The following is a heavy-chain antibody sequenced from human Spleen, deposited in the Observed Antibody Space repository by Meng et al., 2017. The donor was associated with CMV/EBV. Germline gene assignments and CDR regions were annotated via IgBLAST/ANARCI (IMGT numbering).Heavy chain of an antibody. V-gene: IGHV3-30*03. CDR1: GFTFGSYD. J-gene: IGHJ4*02. CDR2: ISADATEK. D-gene: IGHD3-16*01. Sequence: GESLKISCAASGFTFGSYDMSWVRQAPGKGLEWVAHISADATEKSYGGSVKGRFTISRDRSTLYLQLDSLRLEDTAVYYCTRIDLSYHFDSWGQGTLVTVSS. CDR3: TRIDLSYHFDS.